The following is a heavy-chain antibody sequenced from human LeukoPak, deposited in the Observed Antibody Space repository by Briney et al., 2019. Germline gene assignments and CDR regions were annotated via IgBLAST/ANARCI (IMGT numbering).Heavy chain of an antibody. D-gene: IGHD6-13*01. V-gene: IGHV4-61*02. CDR1: GGSISSGSYY. Sequence: PSETLSLTCTVSGGSISSGSYYWSWIRQPAGKGLEWIGRIYTSGSTNYNPSLKSRVTISVDTSKNQFSLKLNSVTAADTAVYYCARGDSWYGYWFDPWGQGTLVTVSS. CDR2: IYTSGST. J-gene: IGHJ5*02. CDR3: ARGDSWYGYWFDP.